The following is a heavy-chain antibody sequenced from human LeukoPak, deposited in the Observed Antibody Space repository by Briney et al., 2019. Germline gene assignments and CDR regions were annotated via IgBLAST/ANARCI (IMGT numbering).Heavy chain of an antibody. D-gene: IGHD3-10*01. CDR1: GFTFSSYA. CDR3: AKDRDNYYYPFDY. J-gene: IGHJ4*02. Sequence: PGGSLRLSYAASGFTFSSYAMSWVRQAPGKGLEWVSAISGSGGSTYYADSVKGRFTISRDNSKNTLYLQMNSLRAEDTAVYYCAKDRDNYYYPFDYWGQGTLVTVSS. V-gene: IGHV3-23*01. CDR2: ISGSGGST.